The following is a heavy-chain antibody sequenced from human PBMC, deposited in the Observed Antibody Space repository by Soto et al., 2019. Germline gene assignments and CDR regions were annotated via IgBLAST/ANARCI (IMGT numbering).Heavy chain of an antibody. J-gene: IGHJ6*02. Sequence: GGSLRLSCVASGFTFSSFGMHWVRQAPGRGLEWVAVISYDGTNKYYADSVKGRFTISRDKAENTLYLQMNSLRPEDTVIYYCAKGVNSAYYYGVDVWGQGTTVTVSS. D-gene: IGHD1-26*01. CDR3: AKGVNSAYYYGVDV. V-gene: IGHV3-30*18. CDR1: GFTFSSFG. CDR2: ISYDGTNK.